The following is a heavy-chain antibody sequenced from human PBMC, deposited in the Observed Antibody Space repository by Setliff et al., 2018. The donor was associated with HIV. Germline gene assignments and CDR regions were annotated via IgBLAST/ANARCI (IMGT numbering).Heavy chain of an antibody. CDR1: GFTFRNYK. CDR2: ISIGSGGAI. D-gene: IGHD3-3*01. V-gene: IGHV3-48*03. J-gene: IGHJ6*02. Sequence: AGSLRLSCAASGFTFRNYKFNWVRQAPGRGLEWVSSISIGSGGAIDYADSVQGRFTISRDNSKNSLYLQMNSLRVEDTAVYYCARDYLYYNLYNGSPVYGMDVWGQGTTVTVSS. CDR3: ARDYLYYNLYNGSPVYGMDV.